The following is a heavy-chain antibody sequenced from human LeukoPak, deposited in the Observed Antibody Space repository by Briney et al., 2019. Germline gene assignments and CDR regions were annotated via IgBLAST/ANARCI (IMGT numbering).Heavy chain of an antibody. Sequence: GRSLRLSCTASGFTFSSYAMHWVRQAPGKGLEWVAVIPFDGSRKFYADSVKGRFTISRDTSKTTLYLQMNSLRAEDTAIYYCAKDARSFGGTYFDYWGQGIQVTVSS. CDR2: IPFDGSRK. CDR3: AKDARSFGGTYFDY. D-gene: IGHD4-23*01. V-gene: IGHV3-30*18. J-gene: IGHJ4*02. CDR1: GFTFSSYA.